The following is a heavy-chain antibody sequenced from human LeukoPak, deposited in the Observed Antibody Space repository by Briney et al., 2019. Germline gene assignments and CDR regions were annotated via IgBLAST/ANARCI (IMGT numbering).Heavy chain of an antibody. CDR1: GDSITSYY. D-gene: IGHD1-26*01. V-gene: IGHV4-59*01. CDR2: IYYSGSP. J-gene: IGHJ3*02. Sequence: SETLSLTCTEPGDSITSYYWCWSRQPPGKGLQWIGYIYYSGSPKNNPSLKSQVILSIGRFQNWLSLKLSSVTDADPGLYYCARDHQVRATPHIWGGGTMVSVSS. CDR3: ARDHQVRATPHI.